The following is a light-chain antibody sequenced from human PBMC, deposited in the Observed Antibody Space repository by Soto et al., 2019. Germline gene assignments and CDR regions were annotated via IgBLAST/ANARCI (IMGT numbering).Light chain of an antibody. CDR1: QSVVSSY. J-gene: IGKJ2*01. CDR3: QQYGDSPYT. V-gene: IGKV3-20*01. Sequence: EIVLTQSPGTLSLSPGEEATLSCRASQSVVSSYLAWYQQKPGQAPRLLIYGVSSRATGNPDRFSGSGSGTDFTLTISRLEPEDFAAYYCQQYGDSPYTFGLGTKVEIK. CDR2: GVS.